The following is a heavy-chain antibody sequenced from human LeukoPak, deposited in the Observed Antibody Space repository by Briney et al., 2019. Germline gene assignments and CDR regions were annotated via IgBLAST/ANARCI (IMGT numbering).Heavy chain of an antibody. CDR3: ARDIAAADDY. CDR1: GYTFTGYY. V-gene: IGHV1-2*06. Sequence: ASVKVSCKASGYTFTGYYMHWVRQAPGQGLEWVGRINPNSGGTNYAQKFQGRVTVTRDTSISTAYMELSRLRSDDTAVYYCARDIAAADDYWGQGTLVTVSS. CDR2: INPNSGGT. D-gene: IGHD6-13*01. J-gene: IGHJ4*02.